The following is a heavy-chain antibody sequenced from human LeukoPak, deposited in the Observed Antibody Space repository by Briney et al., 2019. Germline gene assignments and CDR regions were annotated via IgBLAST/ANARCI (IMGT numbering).Heavy chain of an antibody. V-gene: IGHV6-1*01. D-gene: IGHD2-2*01. Sequence: SQTLSLTFAISGDSVSSNSAAWNWIRQSPSRGLEWLGRTYYRSTGYNDYAVSVRGRITVNPDTSKNQFSLHLNSVTPEDTAVYYCARRLTQYDCFDPWGQGILVTVSS. CDR1: GDSVSSNSAA. J-gene: IGHJ5*02. CDR3: ARRLTQYDCFDP. CDR2: TYYRSTGYN.